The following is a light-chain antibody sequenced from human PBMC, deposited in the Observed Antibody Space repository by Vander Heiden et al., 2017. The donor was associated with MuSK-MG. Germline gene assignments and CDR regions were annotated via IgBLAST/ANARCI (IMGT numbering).Light chain of an antibody. V-gene: IGLV1-47*01. J-gene: IGLJ2*01. Sequence: QSVLTQPPSASGTPGQRVTISCSGSSSNIGSNYVYWYQQPPGTAPKLLIYRNNQRPSGVPDRFSGSKSGTSASLAISGLRSENEADYYCAAWDASLSGVVFGGGTKLTVL. CDR1: SSNIGSNY. CDR3: AAWDASLSGVV. CDR2: RNN.